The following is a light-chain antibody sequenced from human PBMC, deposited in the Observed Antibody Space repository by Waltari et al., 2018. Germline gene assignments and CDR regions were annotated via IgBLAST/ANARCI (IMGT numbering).Light chain of an antibody. CDR3: QQYYGSVLT. V-gene: IGKV3-20*01. J-gene: IGKJ4*01. CDR2: GAS. Sequence: IVLTQSPYTLFFYPGQRATLSCRASQTINNNFLGWYQQKPGQAPRLIIHGASSRATGFPDRFSGSGSGTDFTLTISSLKPEDSAVYYCQQYYGSVLTFGGGTKVEI. CDR1: QTINNNF.